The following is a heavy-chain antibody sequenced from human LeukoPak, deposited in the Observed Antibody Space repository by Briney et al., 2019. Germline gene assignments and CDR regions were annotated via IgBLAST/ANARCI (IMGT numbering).Heavy chain of an antibody. CDR2: ISYDGSNK. D-gene: IGHD3-16*02. J-gene: IGHJ4*02. Sequence: GGSLTLSCAASGFPFSSYAMHWVRQAPGKGLEWVAVISYDGSNKYYADSVKGRFTISRDNSKNTLYLQMISLRAEDTALYYCARVEGFIDYWGQGTLVTVSS. CDR3: ARVEGFIDY. CDR1: GFPFSSYA. V-gene: IGHV3-30-3*01.